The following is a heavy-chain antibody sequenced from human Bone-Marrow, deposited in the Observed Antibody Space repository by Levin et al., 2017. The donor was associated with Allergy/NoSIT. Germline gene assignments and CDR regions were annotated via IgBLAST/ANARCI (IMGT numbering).Heavy chain of an antibody. CDR2: IKQDGSEK. Sequence: GGSLRLSCAASGFTFSSYWMSWVRQAPGKGLEWVANIKQDGSEKYYVDSVKGRFTISRDNAKNSLYLQMNSLRAEDTAVYYCVRPQLGYKGSGYCSSTSCYGNYGMDVWGQGTTVTVSS. J-gene: IGHJ6*02. V-gene: IGHV3-7*01. D-gene: IGHD2-2*01. CDR1: GFTFSSYW. CDR3: VRPQLGYKGSGYCSSTSCYGNYGMDV.